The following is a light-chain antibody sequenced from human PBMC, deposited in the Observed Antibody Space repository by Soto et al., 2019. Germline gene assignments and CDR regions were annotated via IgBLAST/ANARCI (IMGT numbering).Light chain of an antibody. CDR3: LQYYTYPRT. CDR1: QGIRND. CDR2: AVS. J-gene: IGKJ2*01. Sequence: DIQMTQSPSSLSASVGDRVTITCRASQGIRNDLGWFQQKPGKAPKRLIYAVSKLESGVQSRFGGSGSGTEFALTISSLQAEYFATYYCLQYYTYPRTVGQGTKLEI. V-gene: IGKV1-17*01.